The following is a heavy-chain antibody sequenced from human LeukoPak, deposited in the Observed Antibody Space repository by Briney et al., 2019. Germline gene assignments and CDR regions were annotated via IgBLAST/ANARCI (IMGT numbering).Heavy chain of an antibody. CDR3: ARAWVPAAHFDY. Sequence: SETLSLTCAVYGGSFSGYYWSWIRQPPGKGLERIGEINHSGSTNYNPSLKSRVTISVDTSKNQFSLKLSSVTAADTAVYYCARAWVPAAHFDYWGQGTLVTVSS. V-gene: IGHV4-34*01. CDR2: INHSGST. J-gene: IGHJ4*02. CDR1: GGSFSGYY. D-gene: IGHD2-2*01.